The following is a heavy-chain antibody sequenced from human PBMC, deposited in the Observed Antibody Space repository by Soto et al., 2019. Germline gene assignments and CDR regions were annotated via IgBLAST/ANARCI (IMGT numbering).Heavy chain of an antibody. CDR2: ISGYNGNT. CDR3: AKDYYDTSGYYGFDY. CDR1: DYTFTSHG. J-gene: IGHJ4*02. D-gene: IGHD3-22*01. V-gene: IGHV1-18*01. Sequence: XSVKVSCKASDYTFTSHGISWVRQAPVQGLEWMGWISGYNGNTKCAQKFQGRVTMTTDTTTSTAYMELRSLRSDDTAVYYCAKDYYDTSGYYGFDYWGQGTLVTVSS.